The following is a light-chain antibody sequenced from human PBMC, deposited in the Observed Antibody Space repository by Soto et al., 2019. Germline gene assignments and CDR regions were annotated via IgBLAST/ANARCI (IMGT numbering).Light chain of an antibody. Sequence: DIQMTQSPSTLSAFVGDRVTITCRASQSISGWLAWYQQKPGKAPKLLIYKASTLESGVPSRFSGSGSGTEFTLTISSLQPDDFATYYCQQYDSYSWTFCQGTKVEIK. V-gene: IGKV1-5*03. CDR1: QSISGW. CDR2: KAS. CDR3: QQYDSYSWT. J-gene: IGKJ1*01.